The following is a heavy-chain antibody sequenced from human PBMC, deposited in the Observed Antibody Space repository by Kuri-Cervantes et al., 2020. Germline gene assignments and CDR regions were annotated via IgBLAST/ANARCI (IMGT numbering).Heavy chain of an antibody. V-gene: IGHV1-8*01. Sequence: ASVKVSCKASGYTFTSYDINWVRQATGQGLEWMGWINPNSGNTGYAQKFQGRVTMTRNTSISTAYMELSSLRSEDTAVYYCARGTYYDILTGYLHYYGMDVWGQGTTVTVSS. J-gene: IGHJ6*02. D-gene: IGHD3-9*01. CDR2: INPNSGNT. CDR1: GYTFTSYD. CDR3: ARGTYYDILTGYLHYYGMDV.